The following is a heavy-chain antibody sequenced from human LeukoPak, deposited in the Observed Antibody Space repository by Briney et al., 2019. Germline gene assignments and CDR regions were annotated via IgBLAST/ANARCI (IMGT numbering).Heavy chain of an antibody. CDR3: ARSKILRYFDWLLLDY. CDR1: GGSISSSIYY. D-gene: IGHD3-9*01. J-gene: IGHJ4*02. CDR2: IYNSGST. Sequence: SETLSLTCTVSGGSISSSIYYWGWIRQPPGKGLEWIGTIYNSGSTYYNSSLKSRVTISVDTSKNQFSLKLSSVTAADTAVYYCARSKILRYFDWLLLDYWGQGILVTVSS. V-gene: IGHV4-39*01.